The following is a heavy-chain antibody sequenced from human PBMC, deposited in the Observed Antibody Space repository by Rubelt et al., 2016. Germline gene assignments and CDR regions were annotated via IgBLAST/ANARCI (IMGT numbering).Heavy chain of an antibody. J-gene: IGHJ3*02. Sequence: QITLKESGPTLVKPTQTLTLTCTFSGFSLSTSGVGVGWIRQPPGNALEWLALIYWDDDKRYSPSLKSRLTITKDTSKNQVFLTMTNMDPLDTATYYCAHSRTMVRGVKRDAFDIWGQGTMVTVSS. V-gene: IGHV2-5*02. CDR3: AHSRTMVRGVKRDAFDI. CDR1: GFSLSTSGVG. D-gene: IGHD3-10*01. CDR2: IYWDDDK.